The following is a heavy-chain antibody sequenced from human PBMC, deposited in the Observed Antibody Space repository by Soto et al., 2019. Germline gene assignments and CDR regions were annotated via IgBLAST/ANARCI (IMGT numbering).Heavy chain of an antibody. CDR1: GFTFHTYT. V-gene: IGHV3-21*01. Sequence: GGSLRLSSAASGFTFHTYTMNWVRQAPGKGLEWVSSISSRSSYIYYADSVKGRFTISRDDARNPLYLQMSGLRVEDTAVYYCAREEVSRPNTYHGLDVWGQGTTVTVSS. CDR2: ISSRSSYI. CDR3: AREEVSRPNTYHGLDV. J-gene: IGHJ6*02.